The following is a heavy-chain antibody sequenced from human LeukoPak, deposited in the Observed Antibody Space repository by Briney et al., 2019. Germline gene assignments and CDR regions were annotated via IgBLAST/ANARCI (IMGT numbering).Heavy chain of an antibody. J-gene: IGHJ4*02. V-gene: IGHV3-23*01. CDR1: GFTFSGSA. CDR3: ASSMRIVVVPAAPSIFDY. Sequence: GGSLRLSCAASGFTFSGSAMSWVRQAPGKGLEWVSTISGSGGNTYYADSVKGRFTISRDNSKNTLYLQVNSLRAEDTAVYYCASSMRIVVVPAAPSIFDYWGLGTLVTVSP. CDR2: ISGSGGNT. D-gene: IGHD2-2*01.